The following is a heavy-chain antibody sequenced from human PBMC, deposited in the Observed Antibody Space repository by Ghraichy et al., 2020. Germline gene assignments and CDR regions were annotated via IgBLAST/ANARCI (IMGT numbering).Heavy chain of an antibody. D-gene: IGHD1-1*01. CDR1: GYSFTRNW. Sequence: GESLNISCRASGYSFTRNWIAWVRQMPGKGLEWMGMIYPGDSDSRYSPSFEGQVTISVDKSITTAYVEWSSVEASDTAMYYCARLRNEGAYYFAYWGQGTLVTVSS. V-gene: IGHV5-51*01. J-gene: IGHJ4*02. CDR3: ARLRNEGAYYFAY. CDR2: IYPGDSDS.